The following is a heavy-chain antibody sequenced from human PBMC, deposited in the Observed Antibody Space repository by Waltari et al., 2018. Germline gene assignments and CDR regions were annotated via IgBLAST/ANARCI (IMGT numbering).Heavy chain of an antibody. Sequence: QVQLQESGPGLVKPSETLSLTCSVSGRSVNSGYFSWNWIRQSPGKGLESIGYIYYGGSANYNPSLKSRVTISVDTSKNEISLKLTSVTAADTAVYYCARGDNFCGGEDWFDPWGQGILVTVSS. CDR3: ARGDNFCGGEDWFDP. CDR2: IYYGGSA. J-gene: IGHJ5*02. V-gene: IGHV4-61*01. D-gene: IGHD2-21*01. CDR1: GRSVNSGYFS.